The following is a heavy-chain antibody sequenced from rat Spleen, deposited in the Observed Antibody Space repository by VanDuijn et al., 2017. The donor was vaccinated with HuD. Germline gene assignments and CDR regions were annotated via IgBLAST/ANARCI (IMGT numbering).Heavy chain of an antibody. V-gene: IGHV3-1*01. CDR2: ISYSGNT. D-gene: IGHD1-9*01. CDR3: ARSSYYGYNPYFDY. J-gene: IGHJ2*01. Sequence: EVQLQESGPGLVKPSQSLSLTCSVTGYSITSNYWGWIRKFPGNKMEWIGHISYSGNTSYNPSLKSRISITSDTSKNQFFLQLNSVTTEDTATYYCARSSYYGYNPYFDYWGQGVMVTVSS. CDR1: GYSITSNY.